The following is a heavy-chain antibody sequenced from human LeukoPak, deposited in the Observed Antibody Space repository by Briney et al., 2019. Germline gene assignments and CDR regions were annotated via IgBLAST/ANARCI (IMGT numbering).Heavy chain of an antibody. V-gene: IGHV4-39*07. J-gene: IGHJ4*02. D-gene: IGHD1-26*01. CDR1: GASINTDNYY. CDR2: IYYSGST. CDR3: ARWGGSYTLDY. Sequence: PSETLSLTCSVSGASINTDNYYWGWIRQPPGKGPEWIGSIYYSGSTYYNPSLKSRVTISVDTSKNQFSLKLSSVTAADTAVYYCARWGGSYTLDYWGQGTLVTVSS.